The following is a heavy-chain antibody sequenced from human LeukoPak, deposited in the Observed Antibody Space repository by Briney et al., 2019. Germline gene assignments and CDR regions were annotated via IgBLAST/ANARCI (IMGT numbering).Heavy chain of an antibody. V-gene: IGHV3-73*01. D-gene: IGHD3-10*01. Sequence: AGGSLRLSCAASGFTFSGSAMHWVRQASGKGLEWVGRIRSKANSYATAYAASVKGRFTISRDDSKNTAYLQMNSLKTEDTAVYYCARDLDYGSGSSLTFFDIWGQGTMVTVSS. J-gene: IGHJ3*02. CDR1: GFTFSGSA. CDR3: ARDLDYGSGSSLTFFDI. CDR2: IRSKANSYAT.